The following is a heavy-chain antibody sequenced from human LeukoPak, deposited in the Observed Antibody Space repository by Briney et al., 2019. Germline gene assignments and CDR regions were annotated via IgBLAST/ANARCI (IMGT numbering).Heavy chain of an antibody. CDR3: AECLYDSGGSDY. D-gene: IGHD3-22*01. CDR2: VGPSGDTT. Sequence: GRSLRLSCAVSGFTFSRYAMSWVRQAPGKGLEWVSAVGPSGDTTYCADSVRGRFTISRDNSRNTLYLQMNSLRAEDTAVYYCAECLYDSGGSDYWGQGTLVTVSS. J-gene: IGHJ4*02. V-gene: IGHV3-23*01. CDR1: GFTFSRYA.